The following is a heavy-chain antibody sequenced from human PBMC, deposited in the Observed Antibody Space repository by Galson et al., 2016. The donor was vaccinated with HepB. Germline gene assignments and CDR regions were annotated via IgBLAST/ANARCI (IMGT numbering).Heavy chain of an antibody. CDR3: ARGLRGIDYRVLG. J-gene: IGHJ4*02. V-gene: IGHV3-43*02. CDR1: GLTFNDYA. Sequence: SLRLSCAAFGLTFNDYALHWVRQTPGKGLEWVSLVSGDGYSTYYADSVKGRFTISRDNSKNSLYLQMNSLRTEDTAFYYCARGLRGIDYRVLGWGQGTLVTVSS. CDR2: VSGDGYST. D-gene: IGHD4-11*01.